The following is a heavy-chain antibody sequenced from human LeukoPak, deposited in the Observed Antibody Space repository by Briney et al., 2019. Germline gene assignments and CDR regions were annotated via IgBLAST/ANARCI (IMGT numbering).Heavy chain of an antibody. Sequence: QAGGSLRLSCAVSGFTFSSYSLNWVRQAPGKGLEWVSYIRGSGSDINYADSVKGRFTISRDNAKNSLYLQMNSLRAEDTAVYYCARTGLGIYSFDYWGQGTLVTVSS. D-gene: IGHD3/OR15-3a*01. V-gene: IGHV3-48*01. J-gene: IGHJ4*02. CDR1: GFTFSSYS. CDR2: IRGSGSDI. CDR3: ARTGLGIYSFDY.